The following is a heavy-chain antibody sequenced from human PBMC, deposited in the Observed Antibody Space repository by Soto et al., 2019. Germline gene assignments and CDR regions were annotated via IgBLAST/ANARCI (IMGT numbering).Heavy chain of an antibody. CDR2: IYYSGST. CDR1: VGSISIGGYA. V-gene: IGHV4-31*03. D-gene: IGHD3-10*01. CDR3: ARGIWFGAAYGMDV. Sequence: PSETLSLTCTFSVGSISIGGYAWSWIRQHPGKGLEWIGYIYYSGSTYYNPSLKSRVTISVDTSKNQFSLKLSSVTAADTAVYYCARGIWFGAAYGMDVWGQGTTVTVSS. J-gene: IGHJ6*01.